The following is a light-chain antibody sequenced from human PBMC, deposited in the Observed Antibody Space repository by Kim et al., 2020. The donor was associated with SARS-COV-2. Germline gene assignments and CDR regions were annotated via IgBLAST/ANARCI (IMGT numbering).Light chain of an antibody. J-gene: IGKJ4*01. Sequence: EIVLTQSPATLSLSPGERATLSCRASQSVSSYLAWYQQKPGQAPRLLIYDASNRATGIPARFSGSGSGTDFTLTISSLEPEDFAVYYCQQRSKWPSLTFGGGTKVDIK. V-gene: IGKV3-11*01. CDR2: DAS. CDR1: QSVSSY. CDR3: QQRSKWPSLT.